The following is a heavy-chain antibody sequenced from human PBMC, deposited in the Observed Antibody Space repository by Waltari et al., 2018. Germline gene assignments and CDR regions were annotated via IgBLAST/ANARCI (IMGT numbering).Heavy chain of an antibody. CDR3: ARDYDTSTLYVENAFDV. Sequence: QVQLVQSGAEVKKPGASVRVSCKASGYTFINYDINWVRQAPGEGLEWRGWRNPKLDMRGYAQKFQGRVSMTSDASSRTAYIELSGLTPDDTAVYYCARDYDTSTLYVENAFDVWGQGTVVTVSS. J-gene: IGHJ3*01. CDR1: GYTFINYD. CDR2: RNPKLDMR. V-gene: IGHV1-8*02. D-gene: IGHD3-22*01.